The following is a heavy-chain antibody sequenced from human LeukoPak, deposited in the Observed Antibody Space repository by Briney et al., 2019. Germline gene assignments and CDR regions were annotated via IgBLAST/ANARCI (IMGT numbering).Heavy chain of an antibody. CDR1: GDSVSSNS. J-gene: IGHJ4*02. Sequence: SQTLSLTCFIFGDSVSSNSWNWIRQSPSRGLEWLGRTYYRSKWFHDYAVSVESRIIINPDTSKNQFSLKLSSVTAADTAVYYCARRHRPSYYYGSGFDYWAREPWSPSPQ. D-gene: IGHD3-10*01. CDR2: TYYRSKWFH. V-gene: IGHV6-1*01. CDR3: ARRHRPSYYYGSGFDY.